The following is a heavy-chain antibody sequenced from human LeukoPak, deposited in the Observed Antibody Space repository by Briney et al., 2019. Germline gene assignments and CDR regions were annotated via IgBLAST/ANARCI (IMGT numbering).Heavy chain of an antibody. Sequence: GASVTVSFTASGYTFTSYDINWVRQATAQGLELMGWMNPTSGHTGYAQKFQGRVTMTRDTSISTAYMELNSLTSEDTAVYYCARSPVGVRKKHDFWGQGTLVIVSS. V-gene: IGHV1-8*01. CDR1: GYTFTSYD. J-gene: IGHJ4*02. CDR2: MNPTSGHT. D-gene: IGHD3-10*01. CDR3: ARSPVGVRKKHDF.